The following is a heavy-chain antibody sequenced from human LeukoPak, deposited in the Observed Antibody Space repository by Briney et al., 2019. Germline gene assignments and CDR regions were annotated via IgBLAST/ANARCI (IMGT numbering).Heavy chain of an antibody. D-gene: IGHD6-13*01. CDR2: ISSSSRSI. CDR1: GFTFSLYS. Sequence: GGSLRLSCAASGFTFSLYSMNWVRQAPGKGLEWVSYISSSSRSIFYGDSVKGRFTLSRDNAKNSLYLQTDSLRDEDTAVYYCARDAAAAGTYWYFDLWGRGTQVTVSS. J-gene: IGHJ2*01. V-gene: IGHV3-48*02. CDR3: ARDAAAAGTYWYFDL.